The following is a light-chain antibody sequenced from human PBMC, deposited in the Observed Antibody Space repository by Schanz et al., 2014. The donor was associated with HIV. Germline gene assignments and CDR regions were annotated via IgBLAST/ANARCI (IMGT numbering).Light chain of an antibody. V-gene: IGLV1-44*01. CDR3: QSYDSGLSGWV. CDR1: GSDIRSNA. Sequence: QSVLTQTPSASGPPGQRVTISCSGSGSDIRSNAVNWYQQLPGTAPKLLIYNTYHRPSGVPDRFSGSKSGSSASLAITGLQAEDEADYYCQSYDSGLSGWVFGGGTKLTVL. J-gene: IGLJ3*02. CDR2: NTY.